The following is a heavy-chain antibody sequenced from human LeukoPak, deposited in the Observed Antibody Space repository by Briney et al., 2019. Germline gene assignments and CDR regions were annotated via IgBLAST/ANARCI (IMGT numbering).Heavy chain of an antibody. J-gene: IGHJ4*02. D-gene: IGHD6-13*01. CDR3: AREPTYSSSWYTTCDY. V-gene: IGHV3-21*05. Sequence: GGSLRLSCAACGFTYSSYNMNWVRQAPGKGLEGVSYITLSSTYIYYADSVMGRFTISRDNAKKSLYLQMNRLKAEDTAVYYCAREPTYSSSWYTTCDYWGPGTLVTVSS. CDR1: GFTYSSYN. CDR2: ITLSSTYI.